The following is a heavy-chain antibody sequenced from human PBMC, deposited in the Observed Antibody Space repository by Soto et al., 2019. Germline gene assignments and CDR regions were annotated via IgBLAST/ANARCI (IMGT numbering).Heavy chain of an antibody. D-gene: IGHD2-2*01. V-gene: IGHV4-34*01. CDR2: INHSGST. CDR1: GGSFSGYY. J-gene: IGHJ6*02. Sequence: PSETLSLTCAVYGGSFSGYYWSWIRQPPGKGLEWIGEINHSGSTNYNPSLKSRVTISVDTSKNQFSLKLSSVTAADTAVYYCARAGDIVVLAGCYYYGMDVWGQGTTVTVSS. CDR3: ARAGDIVVLAGCYYYGMDV.